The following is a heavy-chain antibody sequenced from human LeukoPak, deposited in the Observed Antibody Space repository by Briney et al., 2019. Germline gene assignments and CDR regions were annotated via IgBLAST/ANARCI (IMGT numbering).Heavy chain of an antibody. J-gene: IGHJ3*02. CDR2: IYTSGST. V-gene: IGHV4-61*02. Sequence: SETLSLTCTVSGGSISSGSYYWSWIRQPAGKGLEWIGRIYTSGSTNYNPSLKSRVTISVDTSKNQFSLKLSSVTAADTAVYYCAWQWLAQRAFDIWGQGTMVTVSS. D-gene: IGHD6-19*01. CDR3: AWQWLAQRAFDI. CDR1: GGSISSGSYY.